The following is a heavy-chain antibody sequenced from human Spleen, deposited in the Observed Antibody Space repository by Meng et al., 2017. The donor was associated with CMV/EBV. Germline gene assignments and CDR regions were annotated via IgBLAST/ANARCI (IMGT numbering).Heavy chain of an antibody. D-gene: IGHD2-21*01. J-gene: IGHJ4*02. CDR2: IHHSGSA. Sequence: QGQRQDSGPGLVEPSQTLSLTCTVSGGSMSSGNYYWSWIRQPPGKGLEWIGYIHHSGSAYYNPSLKSRVSISVDTSKNQFSLNLNSMTAADTAVYYCASFDHIPRRNYFDYWGQGTLVTVSS. V-gene: IGHV4-30-4*01. CDR3: ASFDHIPRRNYFDY. CDR1: GGSMSSGNYY.